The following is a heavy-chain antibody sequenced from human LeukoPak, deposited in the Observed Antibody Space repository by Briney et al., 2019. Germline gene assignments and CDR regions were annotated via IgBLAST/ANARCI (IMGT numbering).Heavy chain of an antibody. Sequence: SVKVSCKASGYTFTSYGISWVRQAPGQGLEWMGGIIPIFGTANYAQKFQGRVTITADKSTSTDYMELSSLRSEDTAVYYCARDLNSYDILTGYLHTFDYWGQGTLVSVSS. CDR3: ARDLNSYDILTGYLHTFDY. V-gene: IGHV1-69*06. J-gene: IGHJ4*02. CDR1: GYTFTSYG. D-gene: IGHD3-9*01. CDR2: IIPIFGTA.